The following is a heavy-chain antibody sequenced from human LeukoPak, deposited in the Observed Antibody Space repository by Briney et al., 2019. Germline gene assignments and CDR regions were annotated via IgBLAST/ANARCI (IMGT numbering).Heavy chain of an antibody. V-gene: IGHV3-66*01. D-gene: IGHD3-22*01. J-gene: IGHJ4*02. CDR3: ARDPGGYYDSGGYSHFDY. CDR2: IYSGGST. CDR1: GFTVSSNY. Sequence: GGSLRLSCAASGFTVSSNYMSWVRQAPGKGLEWVSVIYSGGSTYYADSVKGRFTISRDNSKNTLYLQMNSLRAEDTAVYYCARDPGGYYDSGGYSHFDYWGQGTLVTVSS.